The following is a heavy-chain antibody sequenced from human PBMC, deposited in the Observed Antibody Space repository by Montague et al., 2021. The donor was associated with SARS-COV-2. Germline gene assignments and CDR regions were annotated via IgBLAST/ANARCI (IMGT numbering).Heavy chain of an antibody. CDR1: GASSSNYY. CDR3: AGAPRYSFGFWAY. V-gene: IGHV4-34*01. Sequence: SETLSLTCAVYGASSSNYYWSWIRQSPGKGLEWVGEINHSGYTDXNPSLESRLTISLDSAKKQFSLKMTSVTAADTAIYYCAGAPRYSFGFWAYWGQGTLVSVSS. CDR2: INHSGYT. J-gene: IGHJ4*02. D-gene: IGHD5-12*01.